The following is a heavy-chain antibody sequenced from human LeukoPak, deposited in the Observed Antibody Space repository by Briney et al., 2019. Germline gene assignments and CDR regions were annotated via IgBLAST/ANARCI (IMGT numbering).Heavy chain of an antibody. D-gene: IGHD6-19*01. V-gene: IGHV4-34*01. Sequence: SETLSLTCAVYGGSFSGYYWSWIRQPPGKGLEWIGEINHSGSTNYNPSLKSRVTISVDTSKNQFSLQLSSVTAADAAVYHCARHQRSGWYLDYWGQGTLITVSS. J-gene: IGHJ4*02. CDR1: GGSFSGYY. CDR2: INHSGST. CDR3: ARHQRSGWYLDY.